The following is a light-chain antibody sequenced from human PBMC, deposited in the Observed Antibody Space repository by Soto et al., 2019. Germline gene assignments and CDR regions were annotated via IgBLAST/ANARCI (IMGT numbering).Light chain of an antibody. J-gene: IGKJ1*01. V-gene: IGKV3-20*01. CDR3: QQYGISPKT. Sequence: EIVLTQSPGTLSLSPGERATLSCRASQGVHSLFFGWHHQKPGQSPRLLIYGATNRAAGIPDRFSGSGSGTDFTLTISRLEPEDSAVYFCQQYGISPKTFGQGTKVDIK. CDR2: GAT. CDR1: QGVHSLF.